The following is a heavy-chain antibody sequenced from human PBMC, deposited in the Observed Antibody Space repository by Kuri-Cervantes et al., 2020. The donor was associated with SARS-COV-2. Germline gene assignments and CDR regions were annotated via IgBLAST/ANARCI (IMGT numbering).Heavy chain of an antibody. Sequence: GESLKISCATSGFTFSTYGMHWVRQAPGKGLEWVSAISGSGGSTYYADSVKGRFTISRDNSKNTLYLQMNSLRAEDTAVYYCAKVENYGNAFDIWGQGTMVTVSS. CDR1: GFTFSTYG. V-gene: IGHV3-23*01. CDR3: AKVENYGNAFDI. J-gene: IGHJ3*02. D-gene: IGHD1-7*01. CDR2: ISGSGGST.